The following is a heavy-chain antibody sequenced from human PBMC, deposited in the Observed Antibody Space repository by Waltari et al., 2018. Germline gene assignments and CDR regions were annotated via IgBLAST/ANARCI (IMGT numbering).Heavy chain of an antibody. CDR1: GFRFSNYW. CDR2: FSNDEISI. D-gene: IGHD3-10*01. J-gene: IGHJ6*02. Sequence: EEQLLESGGGLVQPGDSLRLSCAASGFRFSNYWMNWVRQAPGKGLVGVARFSNDEISISYADSVKGRFTISRDNAKNTLYLQMKRLRAEDTAVYYCARLAPRTYRSPVPGRHYYYGMDVWGQGTTVTVSS. CDR3: ARLAPRTYRSPVPGRHYYYGMDV. V-gene: IGHV3-74*01.